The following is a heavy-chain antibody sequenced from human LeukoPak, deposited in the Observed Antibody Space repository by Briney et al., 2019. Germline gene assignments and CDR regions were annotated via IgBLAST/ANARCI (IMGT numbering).Heavy chain of an antibody. CDR1: GGSISSYY. Sequence: SETLSLTCTVSGGSISSYYWSWIRQPPGKGLEWIGYIYYSGSTNYNPSLKSRVTISVDTSKNQFSLKLSSVTAADTAVYYCARVTGWASLWYYYYYMDVWGKGTTVTVSS. CDR3: ARVTGWASLWYYYYYMDV. CDR2: IYYSGST. J-gene: IGHJ6*03. D-gene: IGHD3-10*01. V-gene: IGHV4-59*01.